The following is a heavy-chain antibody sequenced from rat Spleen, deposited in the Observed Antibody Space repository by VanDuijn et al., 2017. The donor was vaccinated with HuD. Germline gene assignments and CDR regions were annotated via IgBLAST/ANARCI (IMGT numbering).Heavy chain of an antibody. J-gene: IGHJ2*01. CDR3: VRIQTYFDD. Sequence: EVQLVESGGGLVQPGRSLKLSCAASGFTFSNYGMAWVRQAPTKGLEWVASITNSGGISYYRDSVQGRFTISRDNAKSTLYLQMDSLRSEDTATYFCVRIQTYFDDWGQGVMVTVSS. CDR1: GFTFSNYG. D-gene: IGHD1-6*01. V-gene: IGHV5S13*01. CDR2: ITNSGGIS.